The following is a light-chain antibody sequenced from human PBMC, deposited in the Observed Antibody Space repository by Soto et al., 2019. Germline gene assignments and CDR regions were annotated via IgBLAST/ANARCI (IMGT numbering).Light chain of an antibody. CDR3: QVWDSSVWV. J-gene: IGLJ3*02. CDR1: NIGSKN. CDR2: RDS. Sequence: SYELTQPLSVSVALGQTARITCGGNNIGSKNVHWYQQKPGQAPVLVIYRDSNRPSGIPERFSGSNSANTATLTISRAQGGDEADYYCQVWDSSVWVFGGGTKLTVL. V-gene: IGLV3-9*01.